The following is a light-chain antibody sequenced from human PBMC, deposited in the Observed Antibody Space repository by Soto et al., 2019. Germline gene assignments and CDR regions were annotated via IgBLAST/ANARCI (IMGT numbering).Light chain of an antibody. CDR3: SSYTSSSALV. J-gene: IGLJ2*01. V-gene: IGLV2-14*01. CDR1: SSDVGGYNY. Sequence: QSALTQPASVSGSPGQSITISCTGTSSDVGGYNYVSWYQQHPGKAPKLMIYDVSNRPSGVSNRFSGSKSGTTASLTISGLPAEDEADYYYSSYTSSSALVFGGGTKLTVL. CDR2: DVS.